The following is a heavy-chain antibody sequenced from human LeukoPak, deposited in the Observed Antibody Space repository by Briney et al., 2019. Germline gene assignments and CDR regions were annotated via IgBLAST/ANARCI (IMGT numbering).Heavy chain of an antibody. CDR1: GGSISSYY. Sequence: SETLSLTCTVSGGSISSYYWSWIRQPPGKGLEWIGYIYDSGSTNYNPSLRSRVTISVDTSKNQFSLKLSSVTAADTAVYYCARHDNILTGYYIGYFDYWGQGTLVTVSS. CDR3: ARHDNILTGYYIGYFDY. V-gene: IGHV4-59*08. CDR2: IYDSGST. J-gene: IGHJ4*02. D-gene: IGHD3-9*01.